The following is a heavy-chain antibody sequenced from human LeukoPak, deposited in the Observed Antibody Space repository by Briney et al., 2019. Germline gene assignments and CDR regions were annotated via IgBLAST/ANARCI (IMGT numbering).Heavy chain of an antibody. CDR3: ARFPDIVATDWVAPADDY. V-gene: IGHV4-61*01. CDR2: IYYSGST. J-gene: IGHJ4*02. CDR1: GGSVSSGSYY. Sequence: PSETLSLTCTVSGGSVSSGSYYWSWIRQPPGKGLEWIGYIYYSGSTNYNPSLKSRVTISVDTSKNQFSLKLSSVTAADMAVYYCARFPDIVATDWVAPADDYWGQGTLVTVSS. D-gene: IGHD5-12*01.